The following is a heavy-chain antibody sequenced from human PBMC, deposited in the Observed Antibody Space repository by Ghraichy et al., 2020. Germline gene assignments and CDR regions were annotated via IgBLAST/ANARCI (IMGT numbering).Heavy chain of an antibody. CDR3: VSLGDFWSGNYFDN. CDR2: ISSSGSTI. V-gene: IGHV3-48*03. Sequence: LSLTCAASGFTFSSFEMTWVRQPPGQGLEWLSYISSSGSTINDADSVKGRFTISRDNAKNSLSLQMNSLRAEDTAVYYCVSLGDFWSGNYFDNWGQGTLVTVSS. D-gene: IGHD3-3*01. CDR1: GFTFSSFE. J-gene: IGHJ4*02.